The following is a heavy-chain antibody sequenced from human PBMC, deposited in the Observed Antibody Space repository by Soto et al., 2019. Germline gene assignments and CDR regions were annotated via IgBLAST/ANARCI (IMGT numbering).Heavy chain of an antibody. V-gene: IGHV1-69*01. CDR2: IIPIFGAS. D-gene: IGHD7-27*01. CDR1: GGTFTTYT. CDR3: ARDGDGNYLAY. Sequence: QVQLVQSGPEVKKPGSSVKVSCKSSGGTFTTYTFSWVRQAPGQGLEWMAGIIPIFGASKSAQKYQDRVAITTDESTRTIYMELSSLSSDDTAVYYCARDGDGNYLAYWGQGTLVTVSS. J-gene: IGHJ4*02.